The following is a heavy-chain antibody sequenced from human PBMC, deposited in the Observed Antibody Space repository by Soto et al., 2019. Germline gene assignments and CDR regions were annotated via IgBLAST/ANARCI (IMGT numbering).Heavy chain of an antibody. CDR1: GYTFTSYG. Sequence: ASVKVSCKASGYTFTSYGITWVRQAPGQGPEWMGWISTHNGNTNYAQKFQDRVTMTRDTSTGTAYMELRSLGSDDTALYYCAKGGLLYDGEFDPWGQGTLVTVSS. CDR2: ISTHNGNT. CDR3: AKGGLLYDGEFDP. D-gene: IGHD3-10*01. J-gene: IGHJ5*02. V-gene: IGHV1-18*04.